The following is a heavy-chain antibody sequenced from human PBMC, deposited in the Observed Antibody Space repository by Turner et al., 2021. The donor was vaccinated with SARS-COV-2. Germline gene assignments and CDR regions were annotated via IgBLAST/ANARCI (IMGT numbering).Heavy chain of an antibody. J-gene: IGHJ4*02. D-gene: IGHD1-26*01. CDR2: ISYDGSGT. CDR1: GITFTDSS. V-gene: IGHV3-30-3*01. Sequence: QVQLVESGGGVVQPGRSLRLSCVVSGITFTDSSFHWVRQAPGKGLEWMAVISYDGSGTYYADSVKGRFTVSRDNSKNMVYFQMDSLRAEDTAVYYCVTGSYFRELAYWGQGTLVTVSS. CDR3: VTGSYFRELAY.